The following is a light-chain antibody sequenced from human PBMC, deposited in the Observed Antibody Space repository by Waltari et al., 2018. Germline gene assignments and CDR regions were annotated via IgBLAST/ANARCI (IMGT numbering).Light chain of an antibody. CDR1: QRVSNY. CDR3: QQYIDWPQYT. CDR2: GAH. V-gene: IGKV3-15*01. Sequence: EIVMTQSPAIMSASPGERVTLSCRASQRVSNYLAWYQQVPGQAPRLLIYGAHTRATGVPDRFSGSGSGTDFTLTVSSLQSEDFGVYYCQQYIDWPQYTFGQGTKLEIK. J-gene: IGKJ2*01.